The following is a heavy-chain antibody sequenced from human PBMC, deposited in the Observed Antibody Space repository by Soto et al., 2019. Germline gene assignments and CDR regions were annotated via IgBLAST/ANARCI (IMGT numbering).Heavy chain of an antibody. CDR1: GGSISSGGYS. D-gene: IGHD2-2*02. V-gene: IGHV4-30-2*01. J-gene: IGHJ3*02. CDR3: ARTYTDAFDI. CDR2: IYHSGST. Sequence: PSETLSLTCAVSGGSISSGGYSWSWIRQPPGKGLEWIGYIYHSGSTYYNPSLKSRVTISVDTSKNQFSLKLSSVTAADTAVYYCARTYTDAFDIWGKGTMVTVSS.